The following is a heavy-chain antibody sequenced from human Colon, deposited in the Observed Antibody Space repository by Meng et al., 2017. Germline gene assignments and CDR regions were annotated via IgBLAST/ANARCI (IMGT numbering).Heavy chain of an antibody. D-gene: IGHD6-13*01. J-gene: IGHJ2*01. CDR2: ISDGGIDT. CDR3: ARRIEAVGIRCFDL. Sequence: VQLVESGGGVVQPGGSLRLSCAASGFTFSRYAMSWVRQAPGEGLEWVSAISDGGIDTFYADSVKGRFTISRDNSRNALYLQVDSLRVEDTALYYCARRIEAVGIRCFDLWGRGTLVTVSS. CDR1: GFTFSRYA. V-gene: IGHV3-23*04.